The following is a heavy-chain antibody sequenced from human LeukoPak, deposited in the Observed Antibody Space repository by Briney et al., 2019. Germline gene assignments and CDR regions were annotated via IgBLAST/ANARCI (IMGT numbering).Heavy chain of an antibody. J-gene: IGHJ6*02. CDR3: ARDSSSSDPEDYYYYYSGMDV. V-gene: IGHV1-46*01. Sequence: ASVKVSCKASGHTFTNYYIHWVRQAPGQGLEWMGITNPTGDSTSYAQKLQARVTMTRDTSTNTVYMELSSLRAEDTAVYYCARDSSSSDPEDYYYYYSGMDVWGQGTTVTVSS. CDR1: GHTFTNYY. CDR2: TNPTGDST.